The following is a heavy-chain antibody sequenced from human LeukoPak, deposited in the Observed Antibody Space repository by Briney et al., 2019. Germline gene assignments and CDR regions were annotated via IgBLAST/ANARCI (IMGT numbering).Heavy chain of an antibody. V-gene: IGHV4-30-4*01. CDR3: ARDDNSDYLIDAFDI. Sequence: SETLSLTCTVSGGSIRSGDQYWSWIRQPPGKGLEWIGYIYYSGTTYYNPSLKSRVAISVDTSKNQFSLKLSSVTAADTAVYYCARDDNSDYLIDAFDIWGQGTMVTVSS. CDR2: IYYSGTT. J-gene: IGHJ3*02. CDR1: GGSIRSGDQY. D-gene: IGHD4-11*01.